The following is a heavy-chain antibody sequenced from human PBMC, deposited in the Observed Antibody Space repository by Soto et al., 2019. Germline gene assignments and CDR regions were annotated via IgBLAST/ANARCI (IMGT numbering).Heavy chain of an antibody. V-gene: IGHV3-7*05. CDR3: VRDLYCTNGVCYIPPRMDV. J-gene: IGHJ6*02. CDR2: IKQDGSEK. CDR1: GFTFSSYW. D-gene: IGHD2-8*01. Sequence: PGGSLRLSCAASGFTFSSYWMSWVRQAPGKGLEWVANIKQDGSEKYYVDSVKGRFTISRDNAKNSLHLQMNSLRAEDTAVYYCVRDLYCTNGVCYIPPRMDVWGQGTTVTVSS.